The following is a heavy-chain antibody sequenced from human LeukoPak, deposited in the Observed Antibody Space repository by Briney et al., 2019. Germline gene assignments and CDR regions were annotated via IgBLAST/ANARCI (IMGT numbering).Heavy chain of an antibody. J-gene: IGHJ4*02. CDR3: ASLSGYSYGVDY. CDR2: INSDGSST. V-gene: IGHV3-74*01. D-gene: IGHD5-18*01. Sequence: GGSLRLSCAASGFTFSSYWMHWVRQAPGKGLVWVSRINSDGSSTSYAGSVKGRFTISRDNAKNTLYLQMNSLRAEDTAVYYCASLSGYSYGVDYWSQGTLVTVSS. CDR1: GFTFSSYW.